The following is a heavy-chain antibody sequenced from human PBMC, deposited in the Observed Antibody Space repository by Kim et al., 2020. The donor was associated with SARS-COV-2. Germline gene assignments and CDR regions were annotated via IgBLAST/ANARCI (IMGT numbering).Heavy chain of an antibody. D-gene: IGHD3-9*01. CDR1: GFSFSSNA. CDR3: AKDRGILPYFDWTANFDY. Sequence: GGSLRLSCAASGFSFSSNAMSWVRQAPGKGLEWVSGISDGGAGTYYADSVKGRFTISRDNSKNTLYLQMNSLRADDTAVYYCAKDRGILPYFDWTANFDYWGQGTLVTVSS. J-gene: IGHJ4*02. CDR2: ISDGGAGT. V-gene: IGHV3-23*01.